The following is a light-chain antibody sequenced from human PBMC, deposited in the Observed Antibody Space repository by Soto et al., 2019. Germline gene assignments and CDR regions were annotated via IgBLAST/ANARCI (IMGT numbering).Light chain of an antibody. CDR1: SSDVGGYNY. CDR3: SSYTSSSTLS. CDR2: DVS. J-gene: IGLJ1*01. V-gene: IGLV2-14*01. Sequence: QSALTQPASVSGSPGQSITISCTGTSSDVGGYNYVSWYQQHPGKAPKLMIYDVSNRPSGVSNRFSGSKSGNTASLTISGLQAEDEADYYCSSYTSSSTLSFGTSTKVTVL.